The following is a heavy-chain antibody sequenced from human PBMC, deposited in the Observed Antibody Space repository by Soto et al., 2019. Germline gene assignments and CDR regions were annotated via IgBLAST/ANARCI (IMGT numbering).Heavy chain of an antibody. CDR1: GYSFTDYH. D-gene: IGHD2-8*01. CDR3: ARGHSTDCSNGVCSFFYNHEMDD. V-gene: IGHV1-2*04. Sequence: QVQLVQSGAEVKKPGASVRVSCKASGYSFTDYHIHWVRQAPGQGLEWLGRINPKSGGTSTAQKFQGWVTMTRDRSISTVYMELTGLRSDDTAVYFCARGHSTDCSNGVCSFFYNHEMDDWGQGTTVTVSS. J-gene: IGHJ6*02. CDR2: INPKSGGT.